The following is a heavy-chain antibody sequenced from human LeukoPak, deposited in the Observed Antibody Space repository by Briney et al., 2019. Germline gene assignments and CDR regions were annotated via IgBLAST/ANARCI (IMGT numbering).Heavy chain of an antibody. J-gene: IGHJ3*01. Sequence: ASVKVSCKAFGYTSTGYHIHWVRQAPGQGLEWMGRIYSNSGGTNYAQKFQGRVTMTRDTSISTAYMELSRLRSDDTAVYYCARDRSDAFDFWGQGTMVTVSS. CDR1: GYTSTGYH. V-gene: IGHV1-2*06. CDR2: IYSNSGGT. CDR3: ARDRSDAFDF.